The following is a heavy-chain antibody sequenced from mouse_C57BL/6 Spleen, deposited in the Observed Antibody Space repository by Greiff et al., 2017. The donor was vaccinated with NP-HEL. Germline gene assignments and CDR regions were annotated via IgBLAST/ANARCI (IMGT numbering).Heavy chain of an antibody. V-gene: IGHV1-64*01. Sequence: QVQLQQPGAELVKPGASVKLSCKASGYTFTSYWMHWVKQRPGQGLEWIGMIHPNSGSTNYNEKFKSKATLTVDKSPSTAYMLRSSLTSEDSSVYYCARGSEFAYWGQGTLVTVSA. CDR1: GYTFTSYW. J-gene: IGHJ3*01. CDR2: IHPNSGST. CDR3: ARGSEFAY.